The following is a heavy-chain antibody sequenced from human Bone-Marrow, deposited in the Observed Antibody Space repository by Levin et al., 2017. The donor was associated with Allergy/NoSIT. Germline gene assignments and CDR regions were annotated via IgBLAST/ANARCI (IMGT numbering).Heavy chain of an antibody. Sequence: GESLKISCVGSGFAFSNYWMHWVRQAPGKGLVWVSRIDSDGSDTIYADSVKGRFTISRDNAKNTLYLQMSSLRADDTAVYYCAREFSTSSYYFRGWYDPWGRGTQVTVSS. CDR2: IDSDGSDT. J-gene: IGHJ5*02. V-gene: IGHV3-74*01. D-gene: IGHD3-22*01. CDR1: GFAFSNYW. CDR3: AREFSTSSYYFRGWYDP.